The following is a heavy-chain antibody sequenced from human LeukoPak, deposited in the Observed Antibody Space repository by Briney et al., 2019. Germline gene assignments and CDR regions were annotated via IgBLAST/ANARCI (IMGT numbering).Heavy chain of an antibody. CDR1: GASIVRDY. V-gene: IGHV4-59*12. CDR2: VYETGSR. Sequence: SETLSLTCTVSGASIVRDYWSWVRQPPGTGLQWIGYVYETGSRNYNPSLERRVSISLDRSKNQFSLRLDSVTAADTVMYYCAREHRGRDGYTLDYWGQGILVTVSS. D-gene: IGHD5-24*01. J-gene: IGHJ4*02. CDR3: AREHRGRDGYTLDY.